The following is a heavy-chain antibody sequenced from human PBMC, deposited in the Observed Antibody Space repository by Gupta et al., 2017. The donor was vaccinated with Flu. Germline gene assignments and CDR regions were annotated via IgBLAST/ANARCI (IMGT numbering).Heavy chain of an antibody. V-gene: IGHV1-3*01. D-gene: IGHD2-2*01. CDR1: GYTFTNYA. CDR3: ARDPGYYCTSSSCYRNWFDP. J-gene: IGHJ5*02. CDR2: INAGNGNT. Sequence: QVQLVQSGDEVREPGASVKVSCKASGYTFTNYAMHWVRQAPGQRPEWMGWINAGNGNTKYSQKFQDRVTFSSDTSANTAYMDLSSLRSEDTAVYYCARDPGYYCTSSSCYRNWFDPWGQGTLVTVSS.